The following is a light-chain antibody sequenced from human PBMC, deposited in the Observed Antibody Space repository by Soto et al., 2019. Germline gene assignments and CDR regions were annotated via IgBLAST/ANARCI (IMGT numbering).Light chain of an antibody. CDR3: QEYGSSLYS. CDR1: QSVSSTY. Sequence: EIVLTQSPGTLSLSPGERATLSCRASQSVSSTYLAWYQQKPGQAPRLLIYGASSRATGIPDRFSGSESGTEFTLTISRLEPEDFAVYYCQEYGSSLYSFGQGTKLEIK. CDR2: GAS. J-gene: IGKJ2*01. V-gene: IGKV3-20*01.